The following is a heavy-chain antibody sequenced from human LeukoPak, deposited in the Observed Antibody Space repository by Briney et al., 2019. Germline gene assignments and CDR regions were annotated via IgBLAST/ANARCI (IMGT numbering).Heavy chain of an antibody. Sequence: PSETLSLTCTVSGGSISNGYWSWIRHPPGKGLEWIGYIYFSGSTDYNPSLKSRVTISVDTSKNQFSLKLSSVTAADTAVYYCARSEYSSSSGHFDYWGQGTLVTVSS. D-gene: IGHD6-6*01. CDR2: IYFSGST. J-gene: IGHJ4*02. V-gene: IGHV4-59*08. CDR3: ARSEYSSSSGHFDY. CDR1: GGSISNGY.